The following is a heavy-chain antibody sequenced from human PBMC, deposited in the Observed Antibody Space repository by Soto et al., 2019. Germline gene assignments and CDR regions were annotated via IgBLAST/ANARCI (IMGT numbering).Heavy chain of an antibody. CDR3: ARGADDFSSGYYYEY. CDR2: ISLYSDGT. Sequence: QVQLVQSGGEVKRPGASVKVSCKTSGYTFSNYGITWVRQAPGQPLEWLGWISLYSDGTNYAQKFQGRLTLTTNPSTRTAYMELRSLRSDDTAVYYCARGADDFSSGYYYEYWGQGTLVTVSS. J-gene: IGHJ4*02. V-gene: IGHV1-18*01. D-gene: IGHD3-3*01. CDR1: GYTFSNYG.